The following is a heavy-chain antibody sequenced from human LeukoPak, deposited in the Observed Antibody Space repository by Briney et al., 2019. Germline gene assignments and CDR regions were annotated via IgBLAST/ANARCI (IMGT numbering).Heavy chain of an antibody. CDR3: GSDPNGNYVGALGF. CDR2: VSGGGDGS. Sequence: QPGGSLRLSCVASGLTFSSYALAWVRQTPGKGLEWVAAVSGGGDGSHFADSVKGRYTISRDNSKNTIYLQMNNLRADDTAIYFCGSDPNGNYVGALGFWGRGTLVTVPS. V-gene: IGHV3-23*01. CDR1: GLTFSSYA. J-gene: IGHJ4*01. D-gene: IGHD2-8*01.